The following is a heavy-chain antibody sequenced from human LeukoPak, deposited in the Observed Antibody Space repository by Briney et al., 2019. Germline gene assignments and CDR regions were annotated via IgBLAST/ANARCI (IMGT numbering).Heavy chain of an antibody. Sequence: KPSETLSLTCAVYGGSFSGYYWSWIRQPPGKGLEWIGEINHSGSTNYNPSLKSRVTISVDTSKNQFSLKLSSVTAADTAVYYCARLVLGSTSCYFDYWGQGTLVTVSS. V-gene: IGHV4-34*01. CDR1: GGSFSGYY. CDR2: INHSGST. J-gene: IGHJ4*02. CDR3: ARLVLGSTSCYFDY. D-gene: IGHD2-2*01.